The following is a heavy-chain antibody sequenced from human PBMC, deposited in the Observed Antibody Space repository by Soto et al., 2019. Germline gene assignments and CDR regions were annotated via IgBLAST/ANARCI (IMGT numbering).Heavy chain of an antibody. V-gene: IGHV3-30-3*01. CDR2: ISYDGSNR. D-gene: IGHD6-19*01. CDR1: GLTLSNYA. J-gene: IGHJ4*02. Sequence: QVQLVXSGGXVVQPGRSXXLSCAASGLTLSNYAMHWVRXAPXKGLEWVAVISYDGSNRYYADSVKGRFTISRDNSKNTLYLQMNSLRAEDTAVYYCARVTQAVAADYWGQGTLVTVSS. CDR3: ARVTQAVAADY.